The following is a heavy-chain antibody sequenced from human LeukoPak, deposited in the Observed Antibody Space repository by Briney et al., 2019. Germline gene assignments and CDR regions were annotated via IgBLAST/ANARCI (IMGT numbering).Heavy chain of an antibody. V-gene: IGHV3-33*06. CDR2: IWYDGSNK. Sequence: GRSLRLSCAASGFTFSSYGMHWVRQAPGKGLEWVAVIWYDGSNKYYADSVKGRFTISRDNSKNTLYLQMNSLRAEDTAVYYCAKRSYGYGGYYSYYMDVWGKGTTVTVSS. J-gene: IGHJ6*03. CDR1: GFTFSSYG. CDR3: AKRSYGYGGYYSYYMDV. D-gene: IGHD5-18*01.